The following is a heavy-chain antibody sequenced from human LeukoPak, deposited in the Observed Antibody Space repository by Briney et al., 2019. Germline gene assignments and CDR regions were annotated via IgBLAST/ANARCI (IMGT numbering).Heavy chain of an antibody. CDR1: GYTFTTYG. CDR3: ARDPGYSSR. J-gene: IGHJ4*02. Sequence: GASVKVSCKTSGYTFTTYGLNWVRQAPGQGLEWMGWINAHSGNTNYAQKFQGRVTMTTDTSTSTAYMELRSLRSDDTAVYYCARDPGYSSRWGQGTLVTVSS. D-gene: IGHD6-13*01. V-gene: IGHV1-18*01. CDR2: INAHSGNT.